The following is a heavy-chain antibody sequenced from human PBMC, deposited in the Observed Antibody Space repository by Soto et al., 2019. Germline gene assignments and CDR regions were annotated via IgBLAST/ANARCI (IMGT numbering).Heavy chain of an antibody. CDR3: VADYRYAFEM. CDR1: GGSISSSSYY. J-gene: IGHJ3*02. V-gene: IGHV4-39*01. CDR2: IYYSGST. Sequence: SETLSLTCTVSGGSISSSSYYWGWIRQPPGKGLEWIGIIYYSGSTYYNPSLKSRVTISVDTSKNQFSLYLQMSGLRVEDTAIYYCVADYRYAFEMWGQGTTVTVS. D-gene: IGHD3-16*02.